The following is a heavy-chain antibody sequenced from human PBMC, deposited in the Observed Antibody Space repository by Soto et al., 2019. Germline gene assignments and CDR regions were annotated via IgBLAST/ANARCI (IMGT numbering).Heavy chain of an antibody. CDR3: ARVSSGWYFAFDI. D-gene: IGHD6-19*01. CDR1: GYTFTSYG. J-gene: IGHJ3*02. V-gene: IGHV1-18*01. Sequence: ASVKVSCKASGYTFTSYGISWVRQAPGQGLEWMGWISAYNGNTNYAQKLQGKATMTTHSSTSTAYIELRSLRSVDTAVYYCARVSSGWYFAFDIWGQGTMVTVSS. CDR2: ISAYNGNT.